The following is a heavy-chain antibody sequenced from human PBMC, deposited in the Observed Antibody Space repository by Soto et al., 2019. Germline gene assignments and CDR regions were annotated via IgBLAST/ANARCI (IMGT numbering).Heavy chain of an antibody. CDR3: ARRMTTVTTFDY. J-gene: IGHJ4*02. CDR1: GGSISSGGYS. V-gene: IGHV4-30-2*01. CDR2: IYHCGST. Sequence: QLQLQESGSGLVKPSQTLSLTCSVSGGSISSGGYSCNWIRQPPGKGLEWIGYIYHCGSTYYNPSHKSRVTISVDGSKTKSSLKLSSVTAADTAVYYCARRMTTVTTFDYWGQGTLVTVSS. D-gene: IGHD4-17*01.